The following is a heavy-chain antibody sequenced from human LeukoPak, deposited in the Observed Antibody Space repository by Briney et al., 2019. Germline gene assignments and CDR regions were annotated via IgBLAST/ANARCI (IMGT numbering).Heavy chain of an antibody. J-gene: IGHJ4*02. V-gene: IGHV3-66*02. CDR3: ARAGVVEMATIGFDY. CDR1: GFTVSNNF. Sequence: GGSLRLSCAASGFTVSNNFLTWVRQAPGKGLEWVSDIYSGGTTCYPDSVKGRFTISRDTSRNPLYLQMNSLRSEDTAVYSWARAGVVEMATIGFDYWGLGTLVTVSS. D-gene: IGHD5-24*01. CDR2: IYSGGTT.